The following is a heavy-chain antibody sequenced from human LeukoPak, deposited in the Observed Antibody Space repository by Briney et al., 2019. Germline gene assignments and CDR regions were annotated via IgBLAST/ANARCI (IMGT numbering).Heavy chain of an antibody. Sequence: GGSLRLSCSVSGFTFRNYEMSWVRQPPGEGLEWVAYIGRIGDGSIHYAESVKGRFTISRDDAKNSLYLQMDRLRVEDTAVYFCARGVVMPYWGQGTLATVS. CDR1: GFTFRNYE. CDR3: ARGVVMPY. CDR2: IGRIGDGSI. D-gene: IGHD3-3*01. J-gene: IGHJ4*02. V-gene: IGHV3-48*03.